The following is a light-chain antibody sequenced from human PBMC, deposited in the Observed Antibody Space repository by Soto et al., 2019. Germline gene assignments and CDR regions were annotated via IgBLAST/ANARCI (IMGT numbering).Light chain of an antibody. CDR2: EVT. V-gene: IGLV2-14*01. J-gene: IGLJ1*01. CDR3: SSYTNINTRACV. CDR1: SGDIGSYKR. Sequence: QSALTQPASVSGSPGQSITISCTGTSGDIGSYKRVSWYQQHPGKAPKLIIYEVTDRRSGVSNRCSGSKSGNTASLTISGLQAEDEAEYYCSSYTNINTRACVFGTGTKVTVL.